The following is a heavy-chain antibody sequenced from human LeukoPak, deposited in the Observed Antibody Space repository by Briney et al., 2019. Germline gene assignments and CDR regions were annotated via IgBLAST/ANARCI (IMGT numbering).Heavy chain of an antibody. Sequence: ASETLSLTCTVSGGSISSYYWSWIRQPPGKGLEWIGYIYYSGSTNYNPSLKSRVTISVDTSKNQFSLKLNSVTAADTAVYYCARGRSSMVRGYYYYYMDVWGKGTTVTISS. D-gene: IGHD3-10*01. CDR3: ARGRSSMVRGYYYYYMDV. V-gene: IGHV4-59*01. CDR1: GGSISSYY. J-gene: IGHJ6*03. CDR2: IYYSGST.